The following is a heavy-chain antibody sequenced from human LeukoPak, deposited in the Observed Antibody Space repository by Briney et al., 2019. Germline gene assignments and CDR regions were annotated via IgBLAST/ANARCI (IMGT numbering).Heavy chain of an antibody. D-gene: IGHD1-14*01. CDR3: AKGEPGYFDY. Sequence: GRSLRLSCAASGFTFSSYGMHWVRQAPGKGLEWVAVIWYDGSNRYYADSVKGRFTISRDNSKNTLYLQMNSLRAEDTAVYYCAKGEPGYFDYWGQGTLVTVSS. CDR2: IWYDGSNR. CDR1: GFTFSSYG. V-gene: IGHV3-33*06. J-gene: IGHJ4*02.